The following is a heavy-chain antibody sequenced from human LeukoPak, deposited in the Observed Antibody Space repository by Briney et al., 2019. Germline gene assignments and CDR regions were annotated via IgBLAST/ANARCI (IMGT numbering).Heavy chain of an antibody. CDR2: IYHSGST. J-gene: IGHJ4*02. CDR1: GGFISSGGYY. D-gene: IGHD5-18*01. V-gene: IGHV4-30-2*01. CDR3: ARVRSGYFDFDY. Sequence: PSETLSLTCTVSGGFISSGGYYWSWIRQPPGKGLEWIGYIYHSGSTYYNPSLKSRVTISVDRSKNQFSLKLSSVTAADTAVYYCARVRSGYFDFDYWGQGTLVTVSS.